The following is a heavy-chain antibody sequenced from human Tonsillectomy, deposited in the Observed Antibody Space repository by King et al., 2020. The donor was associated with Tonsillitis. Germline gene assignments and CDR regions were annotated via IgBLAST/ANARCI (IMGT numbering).Heavy chain of an antibody. CDR3: ARFPSSGDYYDSSAYPVDAFDI. V-gene: IGHV2-70*04. D-gene: IGHD3-22*01. Sequence: TLQESGPALVKPTQTLTLTCTFSGFSLSTNGMRVSWIRQPPEKALEWLARIDWDDGKFYSTSLKTRLTISKDTSKNQVVLTMTNMDPVDTATYYCARFPSSGDYYDSSAYPVDAFDIWGQGTMVTVSS. CDR2: IDWDDGK. CDR1: GFSLSTNGMR. J-gene: IGHJ3*02.